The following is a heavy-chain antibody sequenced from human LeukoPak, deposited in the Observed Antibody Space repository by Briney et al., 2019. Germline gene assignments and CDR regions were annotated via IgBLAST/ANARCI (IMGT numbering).Heavy chain of an antibody. D-gene: IGHD6-13*01. CDR2: ISYDGSNK. CDR3: ARGGSSSWYFDWFNP. J-gene: IGHJ5*02. Sequence: GGSLRLSCAASGFTFSSYAMHWVRQAPGKGLEWVAVISYDGSNKYYADSVKGRFTISRDNSKNTLYLQMNSLRAEDTAVYYCARGGSSSWYFDWFNPWGQGTLVTVSS. CDR1: GFTFSSYA. V-gene: IGHV3-30-3*01.